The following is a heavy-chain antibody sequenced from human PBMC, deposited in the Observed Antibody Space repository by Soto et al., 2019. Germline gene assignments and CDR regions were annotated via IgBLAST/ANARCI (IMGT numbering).Heavy chain of an antibody. CDR2: ISGSGGST. J-gene: IGHJ3*02. D-gene: IGHD3-22*01. CDR3: AKPPYMIVVAYDAFDI. Sequence: GGSLRLSCAASGFTFSSYAMSWVRQAPGKGLEWVSAISGSGGSTYYADSVKGRFTISRDNSKNTLYLQMNSLRAEDTAVYYCAKPPYMIVVAYDAFDIWGQGTMVTVSS. CDR1: GFTFSSYA. V-gene: IGHV3-23*01.